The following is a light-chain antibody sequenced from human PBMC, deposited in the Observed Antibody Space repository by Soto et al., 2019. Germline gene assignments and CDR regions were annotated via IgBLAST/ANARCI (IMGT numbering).Light chain of an antibody. Sequence: DIVMTQSPDSLAVSLGERATINCKSSQSVLYSSNHQNYLAWYQQKPGQPPQLLIYWASTRESGVPDRFSGSGSGTDFTLTISSLQAEDVAVYYCQQYYTTPLPFGGGSMVDVK. CDR2: WAS. J-gene: IGKJ4*01. CDR3: QQYYTTPLP. V-gene: IGKV4-1*01. CDR1: QSVLYSSNHQNY.